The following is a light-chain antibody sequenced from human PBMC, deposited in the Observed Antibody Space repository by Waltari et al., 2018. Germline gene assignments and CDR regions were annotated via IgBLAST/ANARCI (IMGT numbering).Light chain of an antibody. V-gene: IGKV1-39*01. CDR1: QTISRY. CDR2: AAS. CDR3: QQSYTTPRYT. Sequence: DIRMTQSPSSLSASVGDSVTITCRASQTISRYLNWYHQRPGKAPKPLIYAASTLQGGVTSKLRVSGSGSDFTRTMTSRQPEDCGTYYCQQSYTTPRYTFGQGTKLQIK. J-gene: IGKJ2*01.